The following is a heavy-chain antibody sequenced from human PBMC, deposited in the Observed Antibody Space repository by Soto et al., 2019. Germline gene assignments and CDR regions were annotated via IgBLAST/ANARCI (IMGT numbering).Heavy chain of an antibody. Sequence: QVQLVQSGAEVKKPGASVKVSCKASGYTFTSYYMHWVRQAPGQGLEWMGIINPSGGSTSYAQKFQGRVTMTRDTSTSTVYMELSSLRSEDTAVYYCARDRTTVTAGKRKPNWFDPWGQGTLVTVSS. CDR2: INPSGGST. D-gene: IGHD4-17*01. CDR3: ARDRTTVTAGKRKPNWFDP. J-gene: IGHJ5*02. V-gene: IGHV1-46*01. CDR1: GYTFTSYY.